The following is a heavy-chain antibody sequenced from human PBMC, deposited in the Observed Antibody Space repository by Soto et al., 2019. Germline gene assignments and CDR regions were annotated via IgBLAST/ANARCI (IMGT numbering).Heavy chain of an antibody. CDR1: GYTFTSYG. D-gene: IGHD3-16*02. V-gene: IGHV1-18*04. Sequence: GASVKVSCKASGYTFTSYGISWVRQAPGQGLEWMGWISAYNGNTNYAQKVQGRVTMTTDTPTSTAYMELRSLRSDDTAVYYCARGVPYDYVWGSYRYFDYWGQGTLVTVSS. CDR2: ISAYNGNT. CDR3: ARGVPYDYVWGSYRYFDY. J-gene: IGHJ4*02.